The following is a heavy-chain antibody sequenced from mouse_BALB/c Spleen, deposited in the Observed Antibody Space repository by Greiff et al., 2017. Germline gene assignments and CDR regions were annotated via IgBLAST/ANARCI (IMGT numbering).Heavy chain of an antibody. CDR3: ARQKSYGPFAY. J-gene: IGHJ3*01. V-gene: IGHV3-2*02. D-gene: IGHD1-1*02. CDR1: GYSITSDYA. CDR2: ISYSGST. Sequence: VQLKQSGPGLVKPSQSLSLTCTVTGYSITSDYAWNWIRQFPGNKLEWMGYISYSGSTSYNPSLKSRISITRDTSKNQFFLQLNSVTTEDTATYYCARQKSYGPFAYWGQGTLVTVSA.